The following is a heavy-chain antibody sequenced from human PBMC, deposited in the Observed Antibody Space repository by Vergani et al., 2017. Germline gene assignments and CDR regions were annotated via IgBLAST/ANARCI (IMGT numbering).Heavy chain of an antibody. V-gene: IGHV1-2*02. Sequence: QVQLVQSGAEVKKPGASVKVSCKASGYTFTGYYMHWVRQAPGQGLEWMGWINPNSGGTNYAQKFQGRVTMTRDTSISTAYMELSRLRSDDTAVYYCAKPPRSGSYLDDAFDIWGQGTMVTVSS. CDR3: AKPPRSGSYLDDAFDI. CDR2: INPNSGGT. CDR1: GYTFTGYY. D-gene: IGHD1-26*01. J-gene: IGHJ3*02.